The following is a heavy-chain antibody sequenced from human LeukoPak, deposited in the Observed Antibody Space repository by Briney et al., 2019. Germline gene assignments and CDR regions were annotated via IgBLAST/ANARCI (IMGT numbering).Heavy chain of an antibody. CDR2: IYTSRNI. CDR1: GGSVSGYY. CDR3: ARNNWNNGFDI. J-gene: IGHJ3*02. Sequence: SETLSLTCTVSGGSVSGYYWSWIRQPAGKGLEWIGRIYTSRNINFNPSLKSRVTMSVDTSKNQVSLKLNSVTAADTAVYYCARNNWNNGFDIWGQGTVVTVSS. V-gene: IGHV4-4*07. D-gene: IGHD1/OR15-1a*01.